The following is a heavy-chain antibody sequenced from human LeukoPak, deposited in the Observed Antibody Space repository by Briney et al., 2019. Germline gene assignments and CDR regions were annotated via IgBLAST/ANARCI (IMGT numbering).Heavy chain of an antibody. V-gene: IGHV3-74*01. CDR3: ARGAGNPYDFWSGYHAVFYYFDY. J-gene: IGHJ4*02. D-gene: IGHD3-3*01. CDR2: INSDGSST. Sequence: GGSLRLSCAASGFTFSSYWMHWVRQAPGKGLVWVSRINSDGSSTSYADSVKGRFTISRDNAKNTLHLQMNSLRAEDAAVYYCARGAGNPYDFWSGYHAVFYYFDYWGQGTLVTVSS. CDR1: GFTFSSYW.